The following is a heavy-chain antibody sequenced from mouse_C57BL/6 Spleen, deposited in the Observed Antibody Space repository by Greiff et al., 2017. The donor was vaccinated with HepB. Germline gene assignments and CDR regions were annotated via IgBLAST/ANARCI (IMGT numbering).Heavy chain of an antibody. CDR3: ATTVVAGDYFDY. J-gene: IGHJ2*01. V-gene: IGHV1-82*01. D-gene: IGHD1-1*01. Sequence: QVHVKQSGPELVKPGASVKISCKASGYAFSSSWMNWVKQRPGKGLEWIGRIYPGDGDTNYNGKFKGKATLTADKSSSTAYMQLSSLTSEDSAVYFCATTVVAGDYFDYWGQGTTLTVSS. CDR1: GYAFSSSW. CDR2: IYPGDGDT.